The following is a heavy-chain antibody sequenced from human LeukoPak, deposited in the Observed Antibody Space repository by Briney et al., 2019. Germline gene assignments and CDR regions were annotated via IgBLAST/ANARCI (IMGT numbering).Heavy chain of an antibody. CDR2: IKEDGSEE. Sequence: GGSLRLSCAAPGFTFSSYWMAWVRQAPGKGLEWVASIKEDGSEEYYVDSIKGRLTISRDNGKNSLYLQMNSLRAEDTAVYYCARDSHRLNTMIRGVIIDYWGQGTLVTVSS. CDR3: ARDSHRLNTMIRGVIIDY. CDR1: GFTFSSYW. D-gene: IGHD3-10*01. J-gene: IGHJ4*02. V-gene: IGHV3-7*04.